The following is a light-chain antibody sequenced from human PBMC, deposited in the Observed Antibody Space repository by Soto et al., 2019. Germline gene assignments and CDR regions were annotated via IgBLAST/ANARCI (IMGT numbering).Light chain of an antibody. J-gene: IGLJ1*01. CDR1: SRDIGAYNY. V-gene: IGLV2-14*03. CDR2: DVA. CDR3: CSYTKSSIGV. Sequence: QSVLTQPASVSGSPGQSITISCTGTSRDIGAYNYVSWYQQHPGKAPKLMIYDVANRPSGVSDRFSGSKSGNTASLTISGLQAEDEADYYCCSYTKSSIGVFASGTKVTVL.